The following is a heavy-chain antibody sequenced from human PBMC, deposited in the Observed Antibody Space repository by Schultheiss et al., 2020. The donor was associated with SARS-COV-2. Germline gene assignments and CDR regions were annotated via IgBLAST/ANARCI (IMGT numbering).Heavy chain of an antibody. CDR2: IWYDGSNK. CDR3: ARDLVVAAIAYYGMDV. D-gene: IGHD2-15*01. V-gene: IGHV3-33*08. J-gene: IGHJ6*02. Sequence: GGSLRLSCAASGFTFSYYYMSGVRQAPGKGLEWVAVIWYDGSNKYYADSVKGRFTISRDNSKNTLYLQMNSLRAEDTAVYYCARDLVVAAIAYYGMDVWGQGTTVTVSS. CDR1: GFTFSYYY.